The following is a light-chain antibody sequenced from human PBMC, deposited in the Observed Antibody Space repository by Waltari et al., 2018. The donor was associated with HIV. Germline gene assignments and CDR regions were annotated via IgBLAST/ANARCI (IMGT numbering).Light chain of an antibody. V-gene: IGLV3-10*01. J-gene: IGLJ3*02. Sequence: SYELTQPHSVSVSPGQKARITCSGAALPKKYAYLYQQWSEPAPVLVIYDDTKRPPGIPERFSGSSSETMATLTISGAQGEEEADYYCYSTDSSVDHRGVFGGGTKVTVL. CDR2: DDT. CDR1: ALPKKY. CDR3: YSTDSSVDHRGV.